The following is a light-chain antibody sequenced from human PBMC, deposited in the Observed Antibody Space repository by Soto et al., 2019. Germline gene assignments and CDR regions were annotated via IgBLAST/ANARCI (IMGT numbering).Light chain of an antibody. Sequence: QSALTQPASVSGSPGQSITISCTGTSSDVGAYNYVSWYQQHPGKAPKLMIYEVSNRPSWVSHRFSGSKSDNTASLTISGLQTDDEADYYCSSYTSSRTLVFGTGTKVTVL. J-gene: IGLJ1*01. CDR1: SSDVGAYNY. CDR3: SSYTSSRTLV. V-gene: IGLV2-14*01. CDR2: EVS.